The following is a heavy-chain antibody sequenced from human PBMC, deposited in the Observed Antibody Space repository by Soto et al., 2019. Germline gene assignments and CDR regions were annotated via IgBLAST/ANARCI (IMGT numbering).Heavy chain of an antibody. Sequence: EVQLVESGGGLVQPGGSLGLSCAASGFTFSSYWKHWVRQAPGKGLVWVSRINSDGSSTSYADSVKGRFTISRDNAKNTLYLQMNSLRAGDTAAYYCARGGSLNWYFDLWGRGTLVTVSS. CDR1: GFTFSSYW. V-gene: IGHV3-74*01. CDR2: INSDGSST. CDR3: ARGGSLNWYFDL. J-gene: IGHJ2*01. D-gene: IGHD1-26*01.